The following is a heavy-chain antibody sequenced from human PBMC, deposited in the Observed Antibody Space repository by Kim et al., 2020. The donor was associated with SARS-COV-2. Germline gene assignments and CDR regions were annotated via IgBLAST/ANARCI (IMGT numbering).Heavy chain of an antibody. J-gene: IGHJ4*02. V-gene: IGHV4-34*01. Sequence: SETLSLTCAVYGGSFNEYYWTWIRQPPGKGLEWIGEINHSGSTNYNPSLKSRVSISVDTSKNQFSLELTSVTAADTAVYYCARGYGENRRYYWGQGTLVTVSS. CDR3: ARGYGENRRYY. CDR1: GGSFNEYY. D-gene: IGHD3-10*01. CDR2: INHSGST.